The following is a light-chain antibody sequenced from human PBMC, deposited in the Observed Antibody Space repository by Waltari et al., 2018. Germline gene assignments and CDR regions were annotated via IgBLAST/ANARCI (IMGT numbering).Light chain of an antibody. J-gene: IGLJ2*01. V-gene: IGLV3-25*03. Sequence: SYELRQPPSVSVAPGPTARITSSGDALAKQFGYWSLQKPGQAPVMVIFKDSERPSGIPERFSGSSSGTTVTLTIIGVQAEDEADYYCQSGDNGGGSPYVLFGGGTKVTVL. CDR3: QSGDNGGGSPYVL. CDR2: KDS. CDR1: ALAKQF.